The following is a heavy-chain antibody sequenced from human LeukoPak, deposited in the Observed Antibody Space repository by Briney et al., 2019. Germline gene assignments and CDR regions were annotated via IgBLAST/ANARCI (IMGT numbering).Heavy chain of an antibody. CDR2: INSDGRTT. V-gene: IGHV3-74*01. CDR3: ARDGHYGMDV. J-gene: IGHJ6*02. Sequence: GGSLRLSCAASGFTFSGYWMHWVRQTLGKGLVWVSHINSDGRTTNYADSVKGRFTLSRDNAKNTLYLQMNSLRAEDTAVYYCARDGHYGMDVWGRGTTVTVSS. CDR1: GFTFSGYW.